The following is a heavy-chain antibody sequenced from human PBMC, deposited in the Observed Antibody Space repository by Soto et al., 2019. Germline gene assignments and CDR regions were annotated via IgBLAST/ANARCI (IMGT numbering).Heavy chain of an antibody. D-gene: IGHD3-22*01. J-gene: IGHJ4*02. CDR3: ATNRETYSYDSSDYHRLDY. Sequence: KPSETLSLTCTVSGGSISSSGYYWGWIRQPPGKGLEWIGSIHYSGNAYYNPSLKSRVTISVDTSNNQFSLKLSSVTAADTAVYYCATNRETYSYDSSDYHRLDYWGQGALVTVSS. CDR2: IHYSGNA. CDR1: GGSISSSGYY. V-gene: IGHV4-39*01.